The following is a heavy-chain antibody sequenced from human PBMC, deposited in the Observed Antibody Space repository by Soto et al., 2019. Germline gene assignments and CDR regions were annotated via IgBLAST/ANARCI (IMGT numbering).Heavy chain of an antibody. J-gene: IGHJ4*02. D-gene: IGHD7-27*01. V-gene: IGHV3-30-3*01. CDR1: GFTFSSYA. CDR3: ARDTGEMATLHSPYYFDY. CDR2: ISYDGSNK. Sequence: QVQLVESGGGVVQPGRSLRLSCAASGFTFSSYAMHWVRQAPGKGLEWVAVISYDGSNKYYADSVKGRFTISRDNSKNTLYLQMNSLRAEDTAVYYCARDTGEMATLHSPYYFDYWGQGTLVTVSS.